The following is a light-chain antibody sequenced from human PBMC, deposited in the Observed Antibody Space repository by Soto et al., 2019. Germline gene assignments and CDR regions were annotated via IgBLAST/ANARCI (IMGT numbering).Light chain of an antibody. CDR1: SSDVGGYNY. CDR2: DVS. V-gene: IGLV2-14*01. Sequence: SALSQSASVSGVSVKTIAISCTGTSSDVGGYNYVSWYQQHPGKAPKLMIYDVSNRPSGVSNRFSGSKSGNTASLTISGLQAEDEADYYCSSYTSSSTLYVFGPGTKVTVL. J-gene: IGLJ1*01. CDR3: SSYTSSSTLYV.